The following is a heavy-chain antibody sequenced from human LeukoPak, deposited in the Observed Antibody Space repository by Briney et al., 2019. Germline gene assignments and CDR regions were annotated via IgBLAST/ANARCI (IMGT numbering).Heavy chain of an antibody. Sequence: SETLSLTCTVSGGSISSYYWSWIRQPPGKGLEWIGYIYYSGSTNYNPSLKSRVTISVDTSKNQFSLKLSSVTAADTAVYYCARGTWGDFRSGYYYWFDPWGQGTLVTVSS. D-gene: IGHD3-3*01. CDR3: ARGTWGDFRSGYYYWFDP. CDR1: GGSISSYY. J-gene: IGHJ5*02. V-gene: IGHV4-59*01. CDR2: IYYSGST.